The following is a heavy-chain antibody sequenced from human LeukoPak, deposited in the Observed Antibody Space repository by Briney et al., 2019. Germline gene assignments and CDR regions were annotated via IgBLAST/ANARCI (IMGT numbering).Heavy chain of an antibody. CDR2: MYYGGSP. CDR3: ARASKPSSGYHYAANYYYYYYMDV. V-gene: IGHV4-59*13. D-gene: IGHD5-12*01. Sequence: PSETLSLTCTVSGGSISSFYWSWIRQPPGKGLEWIGYMYYGGSPNYNPSLKSRVITSLDTSKKQFSLKLNSVTTADTAVYYCARASKPSSGYHYAANYYYYYYMDVWGKGTTVTVSS. CDR1: GGSISSFY. J-gene: IGHJ6*03.